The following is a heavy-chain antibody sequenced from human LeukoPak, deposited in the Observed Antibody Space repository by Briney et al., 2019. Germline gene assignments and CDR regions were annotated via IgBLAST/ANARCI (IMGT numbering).Heavy chain of an antibody. CDR3: AKDLTNTWSFDS. Sequence: GGALRLSCLASGCTFSSCGMHGVRPPPGKGLDWVGVISHDGRKKCYADSVKGRFTISRDNSKNTLYLQMNSLTPEDTAVYYCAKDLTNTWSFDSWGQGSLVTVSS. J-gene: IGHJ4*02. CDR1: GCTFSSCG. CDR2: ISHDGRKK. D-gene: IGHD2-2*01. V-gene: IGHV3-30*18.